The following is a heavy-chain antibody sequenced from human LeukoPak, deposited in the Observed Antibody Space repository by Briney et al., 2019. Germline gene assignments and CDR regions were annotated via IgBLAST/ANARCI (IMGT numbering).Heavy chain of an antibody. Sequence: PGGSLRLSCAASGFTFDDYAIHWVRQAPGKGLEWVSGISWNSDTIGYADSVKGRFTISRDNAKNSLYLQMNSLRAEDTAVYYCARDGLGIADYWGQGTLVTVSS. D-gene: IGHD3-16*01. V-gene: IGHV3-9*01. J-gene: IGHJ4*02. CDR1: GFTFDDYA. CDR2: ISWNSDTI. CDR3: ARDGLGIADY.